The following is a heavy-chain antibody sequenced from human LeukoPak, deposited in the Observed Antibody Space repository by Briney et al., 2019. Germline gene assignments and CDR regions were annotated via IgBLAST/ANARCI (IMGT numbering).Heavy chain of an antibody. V-gene: IGHV4-30-4*08. J-gene: IGHJ4*02. CDR3: ASSITIVRGVIIV. Sequence: PSETLSLTCTVSGGSISSGDYYWSWIGQPPGKGLAWIGYIYYSGSTYYNPSLKSRVTISVDTSKNQFSLKLSSVTAADTAVYYCASSITIVRGVIIVWGQGTLVTVSS. CDR1: GGSISSGDYY. D-gene: IGHD3-10*01. CDR2: IYYSGST.